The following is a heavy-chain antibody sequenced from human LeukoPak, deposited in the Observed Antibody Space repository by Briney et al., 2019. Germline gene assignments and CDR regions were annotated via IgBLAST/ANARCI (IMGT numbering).Heavy chain of an antibody. CDR2: ISYTGTT. J-gene: IGHJ4*02. V-gene: IGHV4-39*01. Sequence: PSETLSLTCGVSGGSISSSGYYWAWIRQPPGTGLEWIGSISYTGTTYYNPSLKSRLTISADRSKNQFSLKLTSVTAADTAVYYCARRRIVATIDYWGRGTLVTVSS. D-gene: IGHD5-12*01. CDR1: GGSISSSGYY. CDR3: ARRRIVATIDY.